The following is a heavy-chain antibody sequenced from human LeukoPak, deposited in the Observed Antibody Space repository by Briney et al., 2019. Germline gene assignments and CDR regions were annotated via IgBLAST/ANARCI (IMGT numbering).Heavy chain of an antibody. CDR3: AKEEAMIVVAGSYFDY. D-gene: IGHD3-22*01. CDR1: GFTFSSYA. J-gene: IGHJ4*02. V-gene: IGHV3-23*01. Sequence: GGSLRLSCAASGFTFSSYAMSWVRQAPGKGLEWVSAISGSGGSTYYADSVKGRFTISRDNSKNTLYLQVNSLRAEDTAVYYCAKEEAMIVVAGSYFDYWGQGTLVTVSS. CDR2: ISGSGGST.